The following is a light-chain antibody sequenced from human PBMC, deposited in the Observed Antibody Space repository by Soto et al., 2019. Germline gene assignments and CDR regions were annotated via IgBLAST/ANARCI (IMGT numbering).Light chain of an antibody. CDR1: QSVSSSH. CDR3: QQYGSSGT. V-gene: IGKV3-20*01. Sequence: PGEIATLSCRASQSVSSSHLAWYQHKPGQAPRLLIYGASNRATGIPDRFSGSGSGTDFTLTISRLETEDFAVYYCQQYGSSGTFGQGTKVDI. J-gene: IGKJ1*01. CDR2: GAS.